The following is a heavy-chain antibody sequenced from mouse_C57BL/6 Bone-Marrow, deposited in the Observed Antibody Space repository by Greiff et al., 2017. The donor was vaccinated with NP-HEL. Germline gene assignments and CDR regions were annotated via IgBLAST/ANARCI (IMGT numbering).Heavy chain of an antibody. J-gene: IGHJ4*01. V-gene: IGHV1-52*01. D-gene: IGHD2-1*01. Sequence: QVQLQQPGAELVRPGSSVKLSCKASGYTFTSYWMHWVKQRPIQGLEWIGNIDPSDSETHYNQKFKDKATLTVDKSSSTAYMQLSSLTSEDSAVYYCARHYGNYYYAMDYWGQGTSVTVSS. CDR3: ARHYGNYYYAMDY. CDR1: GYTFTSYW. CDR2: IDPSDSET.